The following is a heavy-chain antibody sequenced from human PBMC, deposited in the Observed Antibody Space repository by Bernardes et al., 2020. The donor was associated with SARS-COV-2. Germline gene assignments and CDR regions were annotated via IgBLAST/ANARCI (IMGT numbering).Heavy chain of an antibody. CDR3: AREDSTRWYDHDALDI. D-gene: IGHD2-2*01. Sequence: GGSLRLSCAASGFTFSSYLMHWVRQAPGTGLVWVSHINRDGSTTSYADSVKGRFTVSRDNAENTLYMHMNSLRAEDTAVYYCAREDSTRWYDHDALDIWGQGTMVTVSS. CDR2: INRDGSTT. V-gene: IGHV3-74*01. J-gene: IGHJ3*02. CDR1: GFTFSSYL.